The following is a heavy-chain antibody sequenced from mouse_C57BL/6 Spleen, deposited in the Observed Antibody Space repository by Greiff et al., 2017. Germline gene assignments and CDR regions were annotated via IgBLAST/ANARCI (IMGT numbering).Heavy chain of an antibody. D-gene: IGHD1-1*01. CDR2: IRSKSNNYAT. CDR1: GFSFNTYA. V-gene: IGHV10-1*01. CDR3: VRQDTTAMDY. J-gene: IGHJ4*01. Sequence: EVMLVESGGGLVQPKGSLKLSCAASGFSFNTYAMNWVRQAPGKGLEWVARIRSKSNNYATYYADSVKDRFTISRDDSESMLYLQMNNLKTEDTAMYYCVRQDTTAMDYWGQGTSVTVSS.